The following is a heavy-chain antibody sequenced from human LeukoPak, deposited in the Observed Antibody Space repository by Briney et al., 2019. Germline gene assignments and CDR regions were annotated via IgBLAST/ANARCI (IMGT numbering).Heavy chain of an antibody. CDR1: GGSISSYY. Sequence: SETLSLTCTVSGGSISSYYWSWIRQPPGKGLEWIGYIYYSGSTNYNPSLKSRVTISVDTSKNQFSLKLSSVTAADTAVYYCATHSYYYGLGSYPHYLDYWGQGTLVTVSS. D-gene: IGHD3-10*01. CDR3: ATHSYYYGLGSYPHYLDY. J-gene: IGHJ4*02. V-gene: IGHV4-59*01. CDR2: IYYSGST.